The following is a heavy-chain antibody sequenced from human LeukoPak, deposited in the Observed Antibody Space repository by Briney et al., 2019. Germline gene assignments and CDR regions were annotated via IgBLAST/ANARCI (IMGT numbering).Heavy chain of an antibody. CDR1: GGSISSYY. CDR3: ARIYGDYEVNYYYGMDV. D-gene: IGHD4-17*01. J-gene: IGHJ6*02. V-gene: IGHV4-59*08. Sequence: SETLSLTCTVSGGSISSYYWSWIRQPPGKGLEWIGYIYYSGSTYYNPSLKSRVTISVDTSKNQFSLKLSSVTAADTAVYYCARIYGDYEVNYYYGMDVWGQGTTVTVSS. CDR2: IYYSGST.